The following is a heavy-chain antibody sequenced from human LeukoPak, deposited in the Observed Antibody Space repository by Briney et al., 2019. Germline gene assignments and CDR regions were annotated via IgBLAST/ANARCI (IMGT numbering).Heavy chain of an antibody. CDR3: ARAEIAVAGRGWDYYGMDV. CDR2: IKQDGSVK. CDR1: GFTLSSYW. J-gene: IGHJ6*02. Sequence: GGSLRLSCAASGFTLSSYWMSWVRQAPGEGLEWVANIKQDGSVKFYVDFVKGRFTISRDNAKDSLYLQMNSLRAEDTAVYYCARAEIAVAGRGWDYYGMDVWGQGTTVTVSS. V-gene: IGHV3-7*01. D-gene: IGHD6-19*01.